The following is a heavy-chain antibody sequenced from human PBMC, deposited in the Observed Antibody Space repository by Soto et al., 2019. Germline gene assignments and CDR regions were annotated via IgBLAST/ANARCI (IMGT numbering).Heavy chain of an antibody. D-gene: IGHD2-15*01. CDR3: AAGKPGSSPDY. CDR2: IIPIFGTA. V-gene: IGHV1-69*13. Sequence: ASVKVSCKASGGAFSSYAISWVRQAPGQGLEWMGGIIPIFGTANYAQKFQGRVTITADESTSTAYMELSSLRSEDTAVYYCAAGKPGSSPDYWGQGTLVTVSS. J-gene: IGHJ4*02. CDR1: GGAFSSYA.